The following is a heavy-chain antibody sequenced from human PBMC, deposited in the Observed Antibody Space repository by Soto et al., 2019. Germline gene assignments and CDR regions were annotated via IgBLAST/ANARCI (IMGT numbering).Heavy chain of an antibody. V-gene: IGHV4-39*01. CDR1: GGSISSSSYY. CDR2: IYYSGST. CDR3: AIAAAGPFDY. D-gene: IGHD6-13*01. Sequence: SETLSLTCTVSGGSISSSSYYWGWIRQPPGKGLEWIGSIYYSGSTYYNPSLKSRVTISVDTSKNQFSLKLSSVTAADTAVYYCAIAAAGPFDYWGQGTLVTVSS. J-gene: IGHJ4*02.